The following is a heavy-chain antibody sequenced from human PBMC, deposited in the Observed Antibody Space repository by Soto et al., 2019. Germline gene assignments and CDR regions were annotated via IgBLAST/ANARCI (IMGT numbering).Heavy chain of an antibody. J-gene: IGHJ6*02. Sequence: WASVKVSCKVSGYTLTELSMHWVRQAPGKGLEWMGGFDPEDGETIYAQKFQGRVTMTEDTSTDTAYMELSSLRSEDTAVYYCATDRMAAMGYYYYGMDVWGQGTTVTVSS. CDR2: FDPEDGET. D-gene: IGHD2-2*01. CDR1: GYTLTELS. V-gene: IGHV1-24*01. CDR3: ATDRMAAMGYYYYGMDV.